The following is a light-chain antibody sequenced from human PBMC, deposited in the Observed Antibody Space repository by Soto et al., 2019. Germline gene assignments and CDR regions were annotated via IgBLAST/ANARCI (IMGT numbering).Light chain of an antibody. CDR1: QSVSSSY. Sequence: IGLAQSPGTLTLSPGERATLSCRASQSVSSSYLAWYQQKPGQAPRLLIYGASSRATGIPDRFSGSGSGTDFTLTISRLEPEDFAVYYCQQYGSSPTFGQGTKV. J-gene: IGKJ1*01. CDR3: QQYGSSPT. CDR2: GAS. V-gene: IGKV3-20*01.